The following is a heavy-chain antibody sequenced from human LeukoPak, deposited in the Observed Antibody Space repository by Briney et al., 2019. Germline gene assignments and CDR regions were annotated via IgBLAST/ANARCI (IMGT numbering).Heavy chain of an antibody. CDR2: ISAYNGNT. J-gene: IGHJ4*02. Sequence: ASVKVSCKASGYTFTSYGISWVRQAPGQGLEWMGWISAYNGNTNYAQKLQGRITMTTDTSTSTAYMELRSLRSDDTAVYYCARESPSGYYGYFDYWGQGTLVTVSS. V-gene: IGHV1-18*01. CDR3: ARESPSGYYGYFDY. CDR1: GYTFTSYG. D-gene: IGHD3-3*01.